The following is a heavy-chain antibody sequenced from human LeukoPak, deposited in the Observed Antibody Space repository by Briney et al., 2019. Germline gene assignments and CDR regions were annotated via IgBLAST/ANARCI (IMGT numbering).Heavy chain of an antibody. D-gene: IGHD6-6*01. CDR2: ITSYNCNK. Sequence: ASVKVSCKASRYTFTSYVISWVRQAPGQGLEWMGWITSYNCNKNYAQKLQGRVTMTTDTSTSTAYMELRSLRSDDTAVYYCARRVFVPRYSSSMRFDPWGQGTLVTVSS. V-gene: IGHV1-18*01. CDR3: ARRVFVPRYSSSMRFDP. J-gene: IGHJ5*02. CDR1: RYTFTSYV.